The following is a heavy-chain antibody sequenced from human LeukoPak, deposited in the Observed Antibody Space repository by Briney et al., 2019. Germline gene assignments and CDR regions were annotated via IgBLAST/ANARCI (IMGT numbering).Heavy chain of an antibody. J-gene: IGHJ3*02. CDR1: GFIFSSYW. CDR3: ARLLWFGELLTGSAFDI. Sequence: PGGSLRLSCAPSGFIFSSYWMSWVRQAPGKGLEWVANIKQDGSERYYVDSVKGRFTISRDNAKNSLYLQMNSLRAEDTAVYYCARLLWFGELLTGSAFDIWGQGTMVTVSS. CDR2: IKQDGSER. D-gene: IGHD3-10*01. V-gene: IGHV3-7*01.